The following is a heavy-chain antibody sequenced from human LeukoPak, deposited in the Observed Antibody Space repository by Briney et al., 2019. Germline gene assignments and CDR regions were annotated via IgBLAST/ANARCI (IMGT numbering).Heavy chain of an antibody. V-gene: IGHV3-30*04. D-gene: IGHD3-22*01. CDR1: GFTFSSYA. J-gene: IGHJ6*02. Sequence: GRSLRLSCAASGFTFSSYAMHWVRQAPGKGLEWVAVISYDGSNKYYADSVKGRFTISRDNAKNSLYLQMNSLRDEDTAVYFCARRPYSDTSGRLSDVWGQGTTVTVSS. CDR2: ISYDGSNK. CDR3: ARRPYSDTSGRLSDV.